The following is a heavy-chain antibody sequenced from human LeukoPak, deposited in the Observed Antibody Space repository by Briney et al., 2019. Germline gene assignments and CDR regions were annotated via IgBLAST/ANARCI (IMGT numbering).Heavy chain of an antibody. J-gene: IGHJ5*02. CDR2: ISAYNGNT. CDR3: ARDFATVTANWFDP. D-gene: IGHD4-17*01. V-gene: IGHV1-18*01. CDR1: GYTFTSYG. Sequence: ASVKVSCKASGYTFTSYGISWVRQAPGQGLEWMGWISAYNGNTNYAQKLQGRVTMTTDTSTSTAYMELRSLRSDDTAVYYCARDFATVTANWFDPWGQGTLVTVSS.